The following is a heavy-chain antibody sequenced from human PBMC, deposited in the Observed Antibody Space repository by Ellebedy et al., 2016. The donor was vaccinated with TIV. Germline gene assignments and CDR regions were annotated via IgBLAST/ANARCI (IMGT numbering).Heavy chain of an antibody. J-gene: IGHJ4*02. V-gene: IGHV3-30*04. CDR3: TREEGPTHFDY. CDR2: MSSDGRYK. D-gene: IGHD1-26*01. CDR1: GFTFSSSA. Sequence: GESLKISXAASGFTFSSSAMHWVRQAPGKGLEWVASMSSDGRYKYCAGSVKGRFTISRDNSENTLYLRMDSLRGDDTAVYYCTREEGPTHFDYWGQGTLVTVSS.